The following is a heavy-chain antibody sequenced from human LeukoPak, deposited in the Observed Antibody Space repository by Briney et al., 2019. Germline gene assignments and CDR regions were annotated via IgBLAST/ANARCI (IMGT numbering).Heavy chain of an antibody. CDR1: GGSISSGGYY. CDR2: IYYSGST. V-gene: IGHV4-31*03. Sequence: ASETLSLTCTVSGGSISSGGYYRSWIRQHPGKGLEWIGYIYYSGSTYYNPSLKSRVTISVDTSKNQFSLKLSSVTAVDTAVYYCARADYYYDSSGYFPDAFDIWGQGTMVTVSS. J-gene: IGHJ3*02. D-gene: IGHD3-22*01. CDR3: ARADYYYDSSGYFPDAFDI.